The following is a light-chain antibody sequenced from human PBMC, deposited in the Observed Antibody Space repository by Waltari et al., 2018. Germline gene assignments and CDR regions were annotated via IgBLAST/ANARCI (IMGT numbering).Light chain of an antibody. Sequence: EIVMTQSPATLSVSPGERATLSCRASQSVSSNLALYQHNPGQAPRLLIYGASTRATGVPARFSGSGSGTEFTLTISSLQSEDFAVYYCQQYNDWPRTFGQGTKVEVK. J-gene: IGKJ1*01. CDR2: GAS. V-gene: IGKV3-15*01. CDR3: QQYNDWPRT. CDR1: QSVSSN.